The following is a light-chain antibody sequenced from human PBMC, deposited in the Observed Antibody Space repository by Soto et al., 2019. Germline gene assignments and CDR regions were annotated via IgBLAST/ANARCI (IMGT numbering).Light chain of an antibody. CDR1: QSVSSSY. CDR3: QQYGSSPPYT. Sequence: DIVLTQSPGTLSLSPGERATLSCRASQSVSSSYLAWYQQKPGQAPRLLISGASSRATGIPDRFSGSGSGTDFTLTISRLEPEDFAVYYCQQYGSSPPYTFGQGTKLEIK. CDR2: GAS. J-gene: IGKJ2*01. V-gene: IGKV3-20*01.